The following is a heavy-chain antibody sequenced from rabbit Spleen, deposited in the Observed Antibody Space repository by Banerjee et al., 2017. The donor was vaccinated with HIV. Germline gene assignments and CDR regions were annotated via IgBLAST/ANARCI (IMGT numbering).Heavy chain of an antibody. V-gene: IGHV1S7*01. CDR2: IDPLFSTT. CDR3: VRDYRFYFNL. CDR1: GFDFSSYG. Sequence: QRLVESGGGLVKPGGSLKLSCKASGFDFSSYGVRWVRQAPGKGLDWIGYIDPLFSTTHYANWVNGRYTISSHNAQNTLYLQLNSLTAADTATYFCVRDYRFYFNLWGPGTLVTVS. D-gene: IGHD7-1*01. J-gene: IGHJ4*01.